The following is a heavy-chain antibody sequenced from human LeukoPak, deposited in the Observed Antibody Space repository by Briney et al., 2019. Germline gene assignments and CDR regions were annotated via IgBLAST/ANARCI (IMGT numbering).Heavy chain of an antibody. J-gene: IGHJ5*02. V-gene: IGHV4-39*01. CDR1: GGSISSSSYY. CDR3: ARGDSSGSKWFDP. D-gene: IGHD3-22*01. CDR2: IYYSGST. Sequence: SETLSLSCTVSGGSISSSSYYWGWIRQPPGKGLEWIGSIYYSGSTYYNPSLKSRVTISVDTSKNQFSLKLSSVTAADTAVYYCARGDSSGSKWFDPWGQGTLVTVSS.